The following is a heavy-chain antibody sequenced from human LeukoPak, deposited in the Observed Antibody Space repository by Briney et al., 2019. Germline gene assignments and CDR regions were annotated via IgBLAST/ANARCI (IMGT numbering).Heavy chain of an antibody. CDR3: ARDGSGVAVAGGGYYYYMDV. V-gene: IGHV1-46*01. J-gene: IGHJ6*03. Sequence: ASVKVSCKASGYTFTSYYMRWVRQAPGQGLEWMGIINPSGGSTSYAQKFQGRVTMTRDTSTSTVYMELSSLRSEDTAVYYCARDGSGVAVAGGGYYYYMDVWGKGTTVTVSS. CDR1: GYTFTSYY. CDR2: INPSGGST. D-gene: IGHD6-19*01.